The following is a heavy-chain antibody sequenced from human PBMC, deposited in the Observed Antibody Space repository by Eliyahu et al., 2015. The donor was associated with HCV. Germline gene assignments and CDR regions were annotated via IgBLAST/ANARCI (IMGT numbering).Heavy chain of an antibody. CDR3: ARQAYSSSWYMDY. J-gene: IGHJ4*02. Sequence: QLQLQESGPGLVKPSETLSLTCTVSGGSISSSSYYWGWIRQPPGKGLEWIGSIYYSGSTYYNPSLKSRVTISVDTSKNQFSLKLSSVTAADTAVYYCARQAYSSSWYMDYRGQGTLVTVSS. CDR1: GGSISSSSYY. D-gene: IGHD6-13*01. V-gene: IGHV4-39*01. CDR2: IYYSGST.